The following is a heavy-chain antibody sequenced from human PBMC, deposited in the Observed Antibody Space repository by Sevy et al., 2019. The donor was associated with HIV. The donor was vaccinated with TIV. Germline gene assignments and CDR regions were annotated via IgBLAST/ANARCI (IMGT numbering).Heavy chain of an antibody. Sequence: GGSLRLSCAACGFTFSKYSMSWIRQTPGKGLEWVSTFSFGCGKINYADSVKGRFTISSDDSRNTFYLQMNSLRAEDTAIYYCAREGCTKPHDYWGQGTVVTVSS. CDR3: AREGCTKPHDY. D-gene: IGHD2-8*01. CDR1: GFTFSKYS. V-gene: IGHV3-23*01. CDR2: FSFGCGKI. J-gene: IGHJ4*02.